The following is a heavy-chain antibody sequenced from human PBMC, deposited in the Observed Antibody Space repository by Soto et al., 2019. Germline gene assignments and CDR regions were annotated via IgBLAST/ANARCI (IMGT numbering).Heavy chain of an antibody. D-gene: IGHD3-3*01. J-gene: IGHJ3*02. V-gene: IGHV2-26*01. CDR2: IFSNDEK. CDR3: ARIIDDFWIPYPSGAFDI. Sequence: QVTVKESGPVLVKPKETLTLTCTVSGFSLSNARMGVSWIRQPPGKALEWLAHIFSNDEKSYSTSLKSRLTISKDTSESQVVLSMTNMDPVDTATYYCARIIDDFWIPYPSGAFDIWGQGTMVTVSS. CDR1: GFSLSNARMG.